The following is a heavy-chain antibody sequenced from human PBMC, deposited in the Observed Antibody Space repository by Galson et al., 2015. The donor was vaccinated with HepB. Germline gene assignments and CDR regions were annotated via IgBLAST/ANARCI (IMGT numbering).Heavy chain of an antibody. J-gene: IGHJ4*02. Sequence: SLRLSCAASGFTFRRYGMSWVRQAPGKGLEWVSVISGSGGSTYYADSVKGRFTISRDNSKNTVYLQMNSLRVEDAAVYYCAKDGGEVDGWSPLGYWGQGTLVTVFS. CDR2: ISGSGGST. V-gene: IGHV3-23*01. D-gene: IGHD5-24*01. CDR3: AKDGGEVDGWSPLGY. CDR1: GFTFRRYG.